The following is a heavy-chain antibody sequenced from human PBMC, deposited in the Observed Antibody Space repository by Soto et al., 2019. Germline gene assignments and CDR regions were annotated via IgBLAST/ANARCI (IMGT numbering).Heavy chain of an antibody. D-gene: IGHD3-22*01. Sequence: PGGSLRLSCAASGFTFSSYSMNWVRQAPGKGLELISYISSSSTTKFYADTVRGRFTISRDNAKNSLYLQMNSLRAEDTAVYYCARGQYYYDSSGDPGYWGQGT. CDR2: ISSSSTTK. CDR1: GFTFSSYS. CDR3: ARGQYYYDSSGDPGY. J-gene: IGHJ4*02. V-gene: IGHV3-48*01.